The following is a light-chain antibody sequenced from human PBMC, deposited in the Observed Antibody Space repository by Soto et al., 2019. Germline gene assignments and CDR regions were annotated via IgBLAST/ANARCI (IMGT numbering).Light chain of an antibody. Sequence: TQSPATLSVSPWERATLSCRASQSVSSNLAWYQQKPGQAPRLLIYGASSRATGIPDRFSGSGSGTDFTLTISRLEPEDFAVYYCQQYGSSPRTFGQGTKVDIK. V-gene: IGKV3-20*01. CDR2: GAS. CDR1: QSVSSN. J-gene: IGKJ1*01. CDR3: QQYGSSPRT.